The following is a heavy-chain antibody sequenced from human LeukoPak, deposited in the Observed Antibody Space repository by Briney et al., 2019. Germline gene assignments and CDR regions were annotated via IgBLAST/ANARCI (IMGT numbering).Heavy chain of an antibody. J-gene: IGHJ3*02. Sequence: GGSLRLSCAASGFTFSSYSMNWVRQAPGKGLEWVSSISSSSSYIYYADSVKGRFTISRDNAKNSLYLQMNSLRAEDTAVYYCARDLSWDDFWSGYYRGDAFDIWGQGTMVTVSS. CDR1: GFTFSSYS. CDR2: ISSSSSYI. V-gene: IGHV3-21*01. D-gene: IGHD3-3*01. CDR3: ARDLSWDDFWSGYYRGDAFDI.